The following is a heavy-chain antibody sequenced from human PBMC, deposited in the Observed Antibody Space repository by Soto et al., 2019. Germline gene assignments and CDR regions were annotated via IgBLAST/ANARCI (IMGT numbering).Heavy chain of an antibody. J-gene: IGHJ4*02. CDR2: IYYSGST. CDR3: ASDNLVGGYGDYVDY. Sequence: QVQLQESGPGLVKPSQTLSLTCTVSGGSISSGGYYWSWIRQHPGKGLEWIGYIYYSGSTYYNPSLNIRVPISVDTSKTPFSLTLSSVTAADTAVYYCASDNLVGGYGDYVDYWGPGTLVTVSS. V-gene: IGHV4-31*03. CDR1: GGSISSGGYY. D-gene: IGHD4-17*01.